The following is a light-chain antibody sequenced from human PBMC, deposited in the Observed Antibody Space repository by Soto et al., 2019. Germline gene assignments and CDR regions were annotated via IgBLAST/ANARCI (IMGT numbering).Light chain of an antibody. CDR2: GAS. CDR3: QQYNNWPPWT. V-gene: IGKV3-15*01. CDR1: QSVSSN. Sequence: EIMMTQSPATLSVSPGEGATLSCRASQSVSSNLAWYQQKPGQAPRLLIYGASTRATDIPARFSGTGSGTEFTLTISSLQSEDFAVYYCQQYNNWPPWTFGQGTKVEIK. J-gene: IGKJ1*01.